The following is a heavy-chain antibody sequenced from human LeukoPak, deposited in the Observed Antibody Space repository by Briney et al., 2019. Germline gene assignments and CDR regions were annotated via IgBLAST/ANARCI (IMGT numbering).Heavy chain of an antibody. D-gene: IGHD1-14*01. V-gene: IGHV3-30*18. Sequence: GGSLRLSCAASGFTFSSYGMHWVRQAPGKGLEWVAVISYDGSNKYYADSVKGRFTISRDNSNNTLYLQMNSLRAEDTAVYYCAKERNLDYWGQGTLVTVSS. CDR2: ISYDGSNK. CDR3: AKERNLDY. J-gene: IGHJ4*02. CDR1: GFTFSSYG.